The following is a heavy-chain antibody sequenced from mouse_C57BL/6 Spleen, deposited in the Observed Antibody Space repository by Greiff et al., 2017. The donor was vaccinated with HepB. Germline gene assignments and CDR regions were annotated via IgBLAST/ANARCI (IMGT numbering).Heavy chain of an antibody. J-gene: IGHJ2*01. Sequence: EVKLVESGPELVKPGASVKIPCKASGYTFTDYNMDWVKQSHGKSLEWIGDINPNNGGTIYNQKFKGKATLTVDKSSSTAYMELRSLTSEDTAVYYCAKLLPLPSYFDYWGQNTTLTVSS. D-gene: IGHD1-1*01. CDR2: INPNNGGT. CDR1: GYTFTDYN. CDR3: AKLLPLPSYFDY. V-gene: IGHV1-18*01.